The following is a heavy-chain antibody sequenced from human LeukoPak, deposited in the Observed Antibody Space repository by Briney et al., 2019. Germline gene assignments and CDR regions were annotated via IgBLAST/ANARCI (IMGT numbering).Heavy chain of an antibody. CDR1: GFTFSSYS. CDR3: ASGDYYGSGSYAFDY. CDR2: ISSSSSTI. J-gene: IGHJ4*02. Sequence: GGSLRLSCAASGFTFSSYSMNWVRQAPGKGLEWVSYISSSSSTIYYADSVKGRFTISRDNAKNSLYLQMNSLRAEDTAVYYCASGDYYGSGSYAFDYWGQGTLVTVSS. D-gene: IGHD3-10*01. V-gene: IGHV3-48*01.